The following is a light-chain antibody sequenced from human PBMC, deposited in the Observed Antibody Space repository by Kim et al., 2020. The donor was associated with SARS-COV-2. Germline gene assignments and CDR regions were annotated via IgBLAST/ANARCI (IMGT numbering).Light chain of an antibody. CDR3: QQLNSDPRT. Sequence: IQLTQSPSSLCASVGDRVTITCRASQGISSYLAWDQQKPGKAPKLLIYDASTLRSGVPSRFSGSGYGTDFTLTISGLQPEDFAPYSSQQLNSDPRTFG. V-gene: IGKV1-9*01. J-gene: IGKJ2*02. CDR1: QGISSY. CDR2: DAS.